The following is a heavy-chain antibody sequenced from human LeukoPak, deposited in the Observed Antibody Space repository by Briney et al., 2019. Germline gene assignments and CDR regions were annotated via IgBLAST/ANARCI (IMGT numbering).Heavy chain of an antibody. D-gene: IGHD5-24*01. Sequence: PSETLSLTCAVSGYSISSCYYWGWIRQPPGKGLEWIGSIYHSGSTYYNPSLKSRVTISVDTSKNQFSLKLSSVTAADTAVYYCARDNARALFDYWGQGTLVTVSS. CDR1: GYSISSCYY. CDR2: IYHSGST. V-gene: IGHV4-38-2*02. J-gene: IGHJ4*02. CDR3: ARDNARALFDY.